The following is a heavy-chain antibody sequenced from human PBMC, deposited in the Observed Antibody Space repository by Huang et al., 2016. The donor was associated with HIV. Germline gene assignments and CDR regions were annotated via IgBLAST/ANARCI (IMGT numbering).Heavy chain of an antibody. V-gene: IGHV3-23*01. Sequence: EVQLLESGGGLVQPGGSLRLSCAASGFTFNSYAMSWVRQAPGKGLEWVSAIGGRGGNTYYADSVKGRFTISRDNSKNTLFLQMSGLRAEDTAVYYCSRDDFWSGYSDYYGLDVWGQGTTVTVSS. CDR2: IGGRGGNT. J-gene: IGHJ6*02. CDR1: GFTFNSYA. CDR3: SRDDFWSGYSDYYGLDV. D-gene: IGHD3-3*01.